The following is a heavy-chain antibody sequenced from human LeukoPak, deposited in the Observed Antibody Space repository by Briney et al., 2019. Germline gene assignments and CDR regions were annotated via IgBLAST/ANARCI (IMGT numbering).Heavy chain of an antibody. CDR3: ARDLSSSYYYGMDV. J-gene: IGHJ6*02. D-gene: IGHD6-13*01. Sequence: ASVKVSCKASGYTFTSYDINWVRQATGQGLEWMGWMNPNSGNTGYAQKFQGRVTMTRNTSISTAYMELSSLRSEDTAVYYCARDLSSSYYYGMDVWGQGTTVTVSS. V-gene: IGHV1-8*01. CDR1: GYTFTSYD. CDR2: MNPNSGNT.